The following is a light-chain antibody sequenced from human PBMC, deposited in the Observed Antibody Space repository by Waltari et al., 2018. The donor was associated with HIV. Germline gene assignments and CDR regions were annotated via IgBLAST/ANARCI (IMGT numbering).Light chain of an antibody. V-gene: IGKV1-39*01. J-gene: IGKJ3*01. CDR1: QSISSY. Sequence: DIQMTQSPSSLSASVGDRVTITCRASQSISSYLNWYQQKPGKAPKLLIYAASSLQSGVPSRFSGSGSGTDFTLTISSLQPEDFATYYCLQSSNTPLTFGPGTTVDIK. CDR2: AAS. CDR3: LQSSNTPLT.